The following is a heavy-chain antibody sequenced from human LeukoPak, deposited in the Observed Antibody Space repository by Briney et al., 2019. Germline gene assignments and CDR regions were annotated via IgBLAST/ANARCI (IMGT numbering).Heavy chain of an antibody. CDR1: GGSISSGSYY. CDR3: ARHIRMTMDYYDSSGYSNWFDP. D-gene: IGHD3-22*01. V-gene: IGHV4-61*02. J-gene: IGHJ5*02. Sequence: SQTLSLTCTVSGGSISSGSYYWSWIWQPAGKGLEWIGRIYTSGSTNYNPSLKSRVTISVDTSKNQFSLKLSSVTAADTAVYYCARHIRMTMDYYDSSGYSNWFDPWGQGTLVTVSS. CDR2: IYTSGST.